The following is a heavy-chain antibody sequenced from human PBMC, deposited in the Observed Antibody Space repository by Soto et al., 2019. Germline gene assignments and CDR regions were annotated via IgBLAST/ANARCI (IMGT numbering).Heavy chain of an antibody. Sequence: PSETLSLTSPVSGGSVSTNSYSWFWIRQSPGKALEWIGWISHTGSSNYNPSLKSRVTISVDTSKNQFSLKLSSVTAADTAVYYCARVPYSNWFDPWGQGTLVTVSS. CDR1: GGSVSTNSYS. V-gene: IGHV4-61*01. D-gene: IGHD4-4*01. CDR3: ARVPYSNWFDP. CDR2: ISHTGSS. J-gene: IGHJ5*02.